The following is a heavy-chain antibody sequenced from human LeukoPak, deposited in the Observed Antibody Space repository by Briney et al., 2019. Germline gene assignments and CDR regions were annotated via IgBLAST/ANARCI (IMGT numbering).Heavy chain of an antibody. V-gene: IGHV3-74*01. Sequence: PGGSLRLSCVASAFTFSSYWMHWVRQAPGKGLVWVSRINSDGRSTSYADSVKGRFTISRDNAKNTLYLQMNSLTAEDTAVYYCARVKAASGWFHYSDYWGQGTLVTVSS. J-gene: IGHJ4*02. CDR1: AFTFSSYW. D-gene: IGHD6-19*01. CDR2: INSDGRST. CDR3: ARVKAASGWFHYSDY.